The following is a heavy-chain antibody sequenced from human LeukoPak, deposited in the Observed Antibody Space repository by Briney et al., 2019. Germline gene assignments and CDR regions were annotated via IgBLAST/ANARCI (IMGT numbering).Heavy chain of an antibody. CDR3: ARGPIAVAGIDYYYYGMDV. CDR1: GYTFTGYY. D-gene: IGHD6-19*01. Sequence: ASVKVSCKASGYTFTGYYMHWVRQAPGQGLEWMGRINPNSGGTNYAQKFQGRVTMTRDTSISTAYMELSRLRSDDTAVYYCARGPIAVAGIDYYYYGMDVWGQGTTVTVSS. J-gene: IGHJ6*02. V-gene: IGHV1-2*06. CDR2: INPNSGGT.